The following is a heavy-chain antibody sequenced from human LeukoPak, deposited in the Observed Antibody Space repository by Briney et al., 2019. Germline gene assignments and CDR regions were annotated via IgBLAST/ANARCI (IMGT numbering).Heavy chain of an antibody. V-gene: IGHV1-24*01. CDR1: GYTLTELS. D-gene: IGHD3-10*01. Sequence: ASVKASCKVSGYTLTELSMHWVRQAPGKGLEWMGGFDPEDGETIYAQKFQGRVTMTEDTSTDTAYMELSSLRSEDTAVYYCATDTPPSLLWFGELWSAAFDIWGQGTMVTVSS. J-gene: IGHJ3*02. CDR2: FDPEDGET. CDR3: ATDTPPSLLWFGELWSAAFDI.